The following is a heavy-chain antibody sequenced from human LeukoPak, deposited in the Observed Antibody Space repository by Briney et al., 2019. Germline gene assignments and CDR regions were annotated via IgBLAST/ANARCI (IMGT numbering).Heavy chain of an antibody. CDR2: IYHSGST. CDR1: GGSISSSNW. J-gene: IGHJ4*02. D-gene: IGHD6-19*01. V-gene: IGHV4-4*02. Sequence: SGTLSLTCAVSGGSISSSNWRGWVRQPPGKGLEWIGEIYHSGSTNYNPSLKSRVTISVDKSKNQFSLKLSSVTAADTAVYYCASQARTGAGTPFDYWVQGTLVTVSS. CDR3: ASQARTGAGTPFDY.